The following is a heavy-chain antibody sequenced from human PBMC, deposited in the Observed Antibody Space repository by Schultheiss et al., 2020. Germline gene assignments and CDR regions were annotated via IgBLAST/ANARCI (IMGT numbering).Heavy chain of an antibody. Sequence: SETLSLTCTVSGGSISSGGYYWSWIRQHPGKGLEWIGYIYYSGSTNYNPSLKSRVTISVDTSKNQFSLKLSSVTAADTAVYYCARAEGEMATLGFDYWGQGTLVTVSS. D-gene: IGHD5-24*01. CDR2: IYYSGST. CDR3: ARAEGEMATLGFDY. CDR1: GGSISSGGYY. J-gene: IGHJ4*02. V-gene: IGHV4-61*08.